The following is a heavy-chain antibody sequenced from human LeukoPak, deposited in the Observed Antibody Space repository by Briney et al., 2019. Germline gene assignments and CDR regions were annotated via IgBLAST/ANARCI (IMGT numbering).Heavy chain of an antibody. CDR1: GFTFSNTW. CDR3: ATDGYYFDSSGSPSNF. D-gene: IGHD3-22*01. V-gene: IGHV3-15*01. J-gene: IGHJ4*02. Sequence: PGGSLRLSCAASGFTFSNTWMSWVRQAPGKGLEWVGRIKSKIDGGTTDYAAPVKGRFTISRDDSKNTLYLQMNSLKTEDTAVYYCATDGYYFDSSGSPSNFWGQGTLVTVSS. CDR2: IKSKIDGGTT.